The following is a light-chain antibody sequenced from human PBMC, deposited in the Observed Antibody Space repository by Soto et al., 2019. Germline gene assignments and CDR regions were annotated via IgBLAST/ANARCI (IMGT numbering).Light chain of an antibody. CDR3: SSYKSSNTHV. CDR2: EVS. CDR1: SSDVGDYNY. J-gene: IGLJ1*01. V-gene: IGLV2-14*01. Sequence: QSVLTQPASVSGSPGQSINISCTGSSSDVGDYNYVSWYQQHPGRAPKVMVYEVSNRPSGVSNRFSGSKSGNTASLTISGLQAEDEADYYCSSYKSSNTHVFGTGTKVTVL.